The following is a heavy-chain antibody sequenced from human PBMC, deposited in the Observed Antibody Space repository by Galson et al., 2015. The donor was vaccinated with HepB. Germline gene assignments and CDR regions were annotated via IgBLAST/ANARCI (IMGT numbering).Heavy chain of an antibody. Sequence: PALVKPTQTLTLTCTFSGFSLSTSGVAVGWIRQPPGKALEWLALIYWNDDKRYSPSLSSRLTITRDTSRTQVVLTMTNMDPVDTGTYYCAHRLSNAFDHWGQGTLVTVSS. CDR1: GFSLSTSGVA. J-gene: IGHJ4*02. V-gene: IGHV2-5*01. CDR2: IYWNDDK. CDR3: AHRLSNAFDH. D-gene: IGHD2-8*01.